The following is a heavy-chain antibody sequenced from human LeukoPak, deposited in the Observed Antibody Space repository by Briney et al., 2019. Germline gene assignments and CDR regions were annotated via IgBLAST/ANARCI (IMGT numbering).Heavy chain of an antibody. V-gene: IGHV3-15*01. CDR3: TTEAYPYYMDV. J-gene: IGHJ6*03. CDR1: GFTFSNIW. Sequence: GGSLRLSCAASGFTFSNIWMSWVRQARGKGLEWVGRIKRKSDGGTTDYAAPVKGRFSISRDDSRNMLYLQMNSLKTEDTAVYYCTTEAYPYYMDVWGKGTTVTVSS. CDR2: IKRKSDGGTT.